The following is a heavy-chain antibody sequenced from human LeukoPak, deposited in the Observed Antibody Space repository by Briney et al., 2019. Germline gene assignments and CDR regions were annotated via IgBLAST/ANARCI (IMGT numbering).Heavy chain of an antibody. J-gene: IGHJ4*02. Sequence: GGSLRLSCAASGFTFTSYEMNGVRQAPGKGLEWVSYITISGSTIYYADSVKGRFTISRDNAKNSLYLQMNSLRAEDTAVYYCARATSFDYWGQGTLVTVSS. CDR3: ARATSFDY. CDR1: GFTFTSYE. V-gene: IGHV3-48*03. CDR2: ITISGSTI.